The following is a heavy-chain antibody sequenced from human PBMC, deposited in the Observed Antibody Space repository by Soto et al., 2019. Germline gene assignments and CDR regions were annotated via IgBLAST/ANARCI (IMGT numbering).Heavy chain of an antibody. CDR2: IKHDGNT. CDR1: GGSFSGYY. D-gene: IGHD3-22*01. V-gene: IGHV4-34*01. CDR3: ASGVYYSTSNGRGFYF. Sequence: QVQLQQWGAGLLKPSETLSLTCAAYGGSFSGYYWSWNRQPPGKGLELIGEIKHDGNTNYNPSLKSRVTILIDTSKNQFSLKLSSVTAEYTAVYYCASGVYYSTSNGRGFYFWGQGTLVTVST. J-gene: IGHJ4*02.